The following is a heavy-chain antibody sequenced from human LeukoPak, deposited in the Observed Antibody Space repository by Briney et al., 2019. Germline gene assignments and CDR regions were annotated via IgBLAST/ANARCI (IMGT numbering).Heavy chain of an antibody. CDR2: IKSKAEGGTA. D-gene: IGHD2/OR15-2a*01. J-gene: IGHJ4*02. CDR3: ATEAGSTTWYSSRFDY. Sequence: GGSLRLSCAASGFTFSYDWMSWVRQPPGKGLEGVGRIKSKAEGGTADSAAPVKGRFTISRDNSKNTLNLQMNSLKIEDTAVYYCATEAGSTTWYSSRFDYWGQGTLVTVSS. V-gene: IGHV3-15*01. CDR1: GFTFSYDW.